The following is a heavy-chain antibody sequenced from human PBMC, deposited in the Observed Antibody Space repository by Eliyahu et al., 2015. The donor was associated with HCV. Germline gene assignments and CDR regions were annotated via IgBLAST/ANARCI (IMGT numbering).Heavy chain of an antibody. CDR1: GASLSNWY. Sequence: QVQLQESGPRLVKPSETLSLTCTVSGASLSNWYWSWIRQPAGKGLEWLGRIFPSGLTDYNPSFESRVTMSVASSRNQFSLSLSSVTAADTAVYYCARGSIPADYWGQGTLVTVSS. CDR2: IFPSGLT. CDR3: ARGSIPADY. D-gene: IGHD2-2*02. V-gene: IGHV4-4*07. J-gene: IGHJ4*02.